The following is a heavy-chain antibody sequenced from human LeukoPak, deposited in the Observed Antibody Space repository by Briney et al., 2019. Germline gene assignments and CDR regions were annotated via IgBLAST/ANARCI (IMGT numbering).Heavy chain of an antibody. Sequence: GGSLRLSCAASGFTFSSYWMDWVRQVPGKGLEWVANIKQDGIERYFVGSVKGRFAISRDNAKNSLYLQMNSLRVEDTAVYYCAREGMVRGVPDAFDLWGQGTMVTISS. J-gene: IGHJ3*01. D-gene: IGHD3-10*01. V-gene: IGHV3-7*01. CDR1: GFTFSSYW. CDR2: IKQDGIER. CDR3: AREGMVRGVPDAFDL.